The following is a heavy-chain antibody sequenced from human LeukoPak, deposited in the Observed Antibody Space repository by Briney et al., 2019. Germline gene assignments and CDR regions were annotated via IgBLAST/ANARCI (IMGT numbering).Heavy chain of an antibody. CDR1: GGSISSYY. Sequence: SETLSLTCTVSGGSISSYYWSWIRQPPGKGLEWIGYIYYSGSTNYNPSLKSRVTISVDTSKNQFSLKLSSVTAADTAVYYCARASPGFSRIPYYYHYYYMDVWGKGTTVTVSS. V-gene: IGHV4-59*01. CDR3: ARASPGFSRIPYYYHYYYMDV. J-gene: IGHJ6*03. D-gene: IGHD2-15*01. CDR2: IYYSGST.